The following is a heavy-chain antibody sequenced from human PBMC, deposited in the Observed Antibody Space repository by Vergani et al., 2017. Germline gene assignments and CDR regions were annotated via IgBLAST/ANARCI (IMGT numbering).Heavy chain of an antibody. CDR2: IWYDGSKK. V-gene: IGHV3-33*01. Sequence: QVQLVESGGGVVQPGRSLRLSCAASGFTFSTYGMHWVRQAPGKGLEWVAVIWYDGSKKYYGDSVKGRFTISRDNSKNTLFLQMNSLKDEDTAVYYCTTAWGLYYLHGEYFQYWGRGTLVSVSS. J-gene: IGHJ1*01. CDR1: GFTFSTYG. CDR3: TTAWGLYYLHGEYFQY. D-gene: IGHD3-10*01.